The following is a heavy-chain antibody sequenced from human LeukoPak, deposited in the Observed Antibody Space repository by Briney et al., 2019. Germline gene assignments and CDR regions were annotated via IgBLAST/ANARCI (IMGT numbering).Heavy chain of an antibody. CDR3: AKRETAIDAFNI. CDR1: GYRFTSYS. CDR2: IDPSDSYT. V-gene: IGHV5-10-1*01. Sequence: GESLKISCQGSGYRFTSYSISWGRQMPGKGLEWMGRIDPSDSYTDCSPSFQGHVTISAAKSINTAYLQWSSLKASDPAMYYCAKRETAIDAFNIWGQGTLVTVSS. D-gene: IGHD2-21*02. J-gene: IGHJ3*02.